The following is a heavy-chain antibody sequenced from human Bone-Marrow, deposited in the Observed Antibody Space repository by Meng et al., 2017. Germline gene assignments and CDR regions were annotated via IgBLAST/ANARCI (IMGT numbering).Heavy chain of an antibody. CDR3: ARHLMVRGVIIAFDI. CDR2: IDWDDDK. CDR1: GFSLSTSGMC. Sequence: SGPTLAKPTQTLTLTCTFSGFSLSTSGMCVSWIRQPPGKALEWLALIDWDDDKYYSTSLKTRLTISKDTSKNQVVLTMTNMDPVDTATYYCARHLMVRGVIIAFDIWGQGTMVTVSS. V-gene: IGHV2-70*01. D-gene: IGHD3-10*01. J-gene: IGHJ3*02.